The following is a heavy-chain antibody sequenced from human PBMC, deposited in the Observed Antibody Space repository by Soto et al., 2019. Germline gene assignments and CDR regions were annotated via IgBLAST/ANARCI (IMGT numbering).Heavy chain of an antibody. CDR2: IIPIFGTA. J-gene: IGHJ5*02. Sequence: QVQLVQSGAEVKKPGSSVKVSCKAYGGTFSGYTISWVRQAPGQGLEWMVGIIPIFGTANYAQKFQGRVTITADESTSTAYMELSSLRSEYTAVYYCARCRRRESCIITSCYVNAPSYWFDPWGQAPLITVSS. D-gene: IGHD2-2*01. V-gene: IGHV1-69*12. CDR1: GGTFSGYT. CDR3: ARCRRRESCIITSCYVNAPSYWFDP.